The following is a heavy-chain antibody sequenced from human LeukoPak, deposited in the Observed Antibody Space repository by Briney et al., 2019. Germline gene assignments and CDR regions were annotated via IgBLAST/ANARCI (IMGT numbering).Heavy chain of an antibody. CDR1: GFTFDDYG. CDR2: INWNGGST. V-gene: IGHV3-20*04. J-gene: IGHJ4*02. D-gene: IGHD3-3*01. Sequence: GGSLRLSCAASGFTFDDYGMSWVRHAPGKGLEWVSGINWNGGSTGYADSVKGRFTISRDNAKNSLYLQMNSLRAEDTALYYCARDHRPSYDFWSGYYIDYWGQGTLVTVSS. CDR3: ARDHRPSYDFWSGYYIDY.